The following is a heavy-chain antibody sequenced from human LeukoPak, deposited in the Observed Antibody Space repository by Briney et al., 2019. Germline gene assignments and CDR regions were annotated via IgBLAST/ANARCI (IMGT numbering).Heavy chain of an antibody. CDR2: IIPIFGTA. CDR3: NAGPFGELWPRAFDI. CDR1: GGTFSSYA. J-gene: IGHJ3*02. V-gene: IGHV1-69*05. Sequence: GASVKVSCKASGGTFSSYAISWVRQAPGQGLEWMGGIIPIFGTANYALKFQGRVTITTDESTSTAYMELSSLRSEDTAVYYCNAGPFGELWPRAFDIWGQGTMVTVSS. D-gene: IGHD3-10*01.